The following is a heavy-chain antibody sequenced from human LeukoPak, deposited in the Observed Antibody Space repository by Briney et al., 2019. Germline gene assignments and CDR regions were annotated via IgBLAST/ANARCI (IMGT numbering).Heavy chain of an antibody. Sequence: SETLSLTCSVSGYSISGGYYWGWIRQPPGKGLEWIGSIHHSGSTYYNPSLKSRVTISVDTSQNQFSLNLISVTAADTAMYYCARAQVGATLGFDYWGQGTLVTVSS. D-gene: IGHD1-26*01. V-gene: IGHV4-38-2*02. J-gene: IGHJ4*02. CDR2: IHHSGST. CDR1: GYSISGGYY. CDR3: ARAQVGATLGFDY.